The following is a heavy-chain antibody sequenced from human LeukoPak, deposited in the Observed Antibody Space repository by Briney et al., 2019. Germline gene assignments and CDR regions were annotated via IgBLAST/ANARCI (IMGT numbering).Heavy chain of an antibody. J-gene: IGHJ4*02. CDR2: ISAYNGNT. V-gene: IGHV1-18*01. Sequence: ASVKVSCKASGYTFTSYGISWVRQAPGQGLEWMGWISAYNGNTNYAQKLQGRVTMTTDTSTSTAYMELRSLRSDDTAVYYCARDLFDGYCGSTSCYSAFDYWGQGTLVTVSS. D-gene: IGHD2-2*03. CDR3: ARDLFDGYCGSTSCYSAFDY. CDR1: GYTFTSYG.